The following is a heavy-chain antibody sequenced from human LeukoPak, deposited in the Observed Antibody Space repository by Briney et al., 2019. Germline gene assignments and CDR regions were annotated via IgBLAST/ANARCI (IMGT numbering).Heavy chain of an antibody. D-gene: IGHD2-8*01. J-gene: IGHJ4*02. CDR3: TRDYGRLMVYVPFDY. CDR1: GFTFSSYA. CDR2: IRSKAYGGTT. Sequence: GGSLRLSCAASGFTFSSYAMSWVRQAPGKGLEWVGFIRSKAYGGTTEYAASVKGRFTISRDDSKSIAYLQMNSLKTEDTAVYYCTRDYGRLMVYVPFDYWGQGTLVTVSS. V-gene: IGHV3-49*04.